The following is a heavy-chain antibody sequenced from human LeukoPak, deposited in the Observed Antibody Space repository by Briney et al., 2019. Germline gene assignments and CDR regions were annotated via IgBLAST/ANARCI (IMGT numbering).Heavy chain of an antibody. J-gene: IGHJ4*02. Sequence: GGSLRLSCAASGFTFSSYDMSWVRQAPGKGLEWVSAISGSGGSTYYADSVKGRFTISRDNAKNTLYLQMDSLRAEDTAVYYCAKDRGLGVVPAAEKADYWGQGTLVTVSS. CDR3: AKDRGLGVVPAAEKADY. CDR2: ISGSGGST. V-gene: IGHV3-23*01. CDR1: GFTFSSYD. D-gene: IGHD2-2*01.